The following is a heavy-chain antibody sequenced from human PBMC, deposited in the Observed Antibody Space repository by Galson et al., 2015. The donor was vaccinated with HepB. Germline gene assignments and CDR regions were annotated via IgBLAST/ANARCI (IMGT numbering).Heavy chain of an antibody. J-gene: IGHJ6*02. Sequence: SLRLSCAASGFTFSSYAMHWVRQAPGKGLEWVAVISYDGSNKYYADSVKGRFTISRVNSKNTLYLQMNSLRAEDTAVYYCARVGDLYCSSTSCQKASYYGMDVWGQGTTVTVSS. CDR2: ISYDGSNK. CDR3: ARVGDLYCSSTSCQKASYYGMDV. D-gene: IGHD2-2*01. CDR1: GFTFSSYA. V-gene: IGHV3-30-3*01.